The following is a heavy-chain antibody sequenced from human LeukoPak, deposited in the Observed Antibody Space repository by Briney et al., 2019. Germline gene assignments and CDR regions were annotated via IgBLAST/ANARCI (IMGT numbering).Heavy chain of an antibody. V-gene: IGHV1-18*01. Sequence: GASVKVSCKASGYTFTSYGISWVRQAPGQGLEWMGWISAYNGNTNYAQKLQGRVTMTTDTSTSTAYMELRSLRSDDTAVYYCARDTLLISSYYYYYMDVWGKGTTVTVSS. CDR2: ISAYNGNT. CDR3: ARDTLLISSYYYYYMDV. J-gene: IGHJ6*03. D-gene: IGHD2-8*01. CDR1: GYTFTSYG.